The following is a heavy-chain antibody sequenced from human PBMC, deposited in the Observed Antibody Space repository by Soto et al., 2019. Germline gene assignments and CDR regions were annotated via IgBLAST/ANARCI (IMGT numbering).Heavy chain of an antibody. D-gene: IGHD3-16*02. V-gene: IGHV1-24*01. CDR2: FDPEDGET. CDR1: GYTLTELS. Sequence: ASVKVSCKVSGYTLTELSMHWVRQAPGKGLEWMGGFDPEDGETIYAQKFQGRVTMTEDTSTDTAYMELSSLRSEDTAVYYCATGRGHDYIWGSYRTYYFDYWGQGTLVTVSS. CDR3: ATGRGHDYIWGSYRTYYFDY. J-gene: IGHJ4*02.